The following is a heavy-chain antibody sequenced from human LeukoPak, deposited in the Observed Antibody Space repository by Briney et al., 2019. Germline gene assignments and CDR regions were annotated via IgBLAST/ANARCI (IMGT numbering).Heavy chain of an antibody. CDR2: IIPLFGTV. D-gene: IGHD3-16*01. Sequence: ASVKVSCKASGGTFSSYAITWVRQAPGQELEWMGRIIPLFGTVNYAQNFQGRVTITTDESTSTAYMELSSLRSEDTAMYYCARDKVRGSWFDPWGQGTLVTVSS. CDR3: ARDKVRGSWFDP. V-gene: IGHV1-69*05. CDR1: GGTFSSYA. J-gene: IGHJ5*02.